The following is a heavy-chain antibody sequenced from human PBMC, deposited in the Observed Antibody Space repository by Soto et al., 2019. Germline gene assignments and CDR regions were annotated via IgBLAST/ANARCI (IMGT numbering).Heavy chain of an antibody. Sequence: QVQLVESGGGVVQPGRSLRLSCAASGFTFSIYPMHWVRQAPGKGLEWVAVISYDGIDRYYADSVKGRFTISRDNSKNTLSLQMNSLRAEDTAVYHCASGRAMDVWGQGTTVTVS. V-gene: IGHV3-30-3*01. J-gene: IGHJ6*02. CDR3: ASGRAMDV. CDR2: ISYDGIDR. CDR1: GFTFSIYP.